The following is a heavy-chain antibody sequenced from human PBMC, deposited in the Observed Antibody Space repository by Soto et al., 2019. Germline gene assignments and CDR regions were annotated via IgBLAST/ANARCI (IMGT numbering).Heavy chain of an antibody. CDR2: INHSGST. Sequence: SETLSLTCAVYGGSFSGYYWSWIRQPPGKGLEWIGEINHSGSTNCNPSLKSRVTISVDTSKNQFSLKLSSVTAADTAVYYCARGATYYDILTGYYPVLRFDYWGQGTLVTVSS. V-gene: IGHV4-34*01. J-gene: IGHJ4*02. CDR3: ARGATYYDILTGYYPVLRFDY. CDR1: GGSFSGYY. D-gene: IGHD3-9*01.